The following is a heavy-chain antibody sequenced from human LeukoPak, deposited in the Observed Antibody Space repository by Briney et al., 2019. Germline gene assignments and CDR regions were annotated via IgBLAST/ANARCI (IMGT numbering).Heavy chain of an antibody. J-gene: IGHJ4*02. V-gene: IGHV4-34*01. CDR2: INHSGST. CDR3: ARCRYYYGSGSYAPHLDY. CDR1: GGSFSGYY. D-gene: IGHD3-10*01. Sequence: SETLSLTCAVYGGSFSGYYWSWIRQPPGKGLEWIGEINHSGSTNYNPSLKSRVTISVDTSKNQFSLKLSSVTAADTAVYYCARCRYYYGSGSYAPHLDYWGQGTLVTVSS.